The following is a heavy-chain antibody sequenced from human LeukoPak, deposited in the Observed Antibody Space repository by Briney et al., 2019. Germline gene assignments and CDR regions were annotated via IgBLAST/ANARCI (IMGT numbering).Heavy chain of an antibody. J-gene: IGHJ3*02. CDR1: GFTFSNTW. V-gene: IGHV3-15*01. Sequence: PGGSLRLSCAASGFTFSNTWMSWVRQAPGKGLEWVGRIKSKDGETTDYPAPVKGRFTISRDDSKNTLYLQMNSLKTEDTAVYYCTTNDAFDIWGQGTMVTVSS. CDR3: TTNDAFDI. CDR2: IKSKDGETT.